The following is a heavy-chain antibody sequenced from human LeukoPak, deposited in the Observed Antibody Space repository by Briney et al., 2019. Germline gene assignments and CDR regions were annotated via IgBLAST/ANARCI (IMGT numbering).Heavy chain of an antibody. CDR2: ISSNGGST. D-gene: IGHD6-25*01. V-gene: IGHV3-64*01. J-gene: IGHJ6*02. Sequence: PGGSLRLSCAASGFTFSSYAMHWVRQAPGKGLEYVSAISSNGGSTYYANSVKGRFTISRDNSKNTLYLQMGSLRAEDMAVYYCARDLRPLAALDGMGVWGQGTTVTVSS. CDR3: ARDLRPLAALDGMGV. CDR1: GFTFSSYA.